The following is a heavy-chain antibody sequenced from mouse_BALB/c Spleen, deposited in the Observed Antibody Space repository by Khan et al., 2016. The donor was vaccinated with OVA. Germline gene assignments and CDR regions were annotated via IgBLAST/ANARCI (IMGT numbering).Heavy chain of an antibody. CDR2: INSGSSTI. D-gene: IGHD4-1*01. J-gene: IGHJ2*01. CDR3: ARGNWAY. CDR1: GFTFSSFG. Sequence: EVQLVESGGGLVQPGGSRKLSCAASGFTFSSFGMHWVRQAPEKGLEWVAYINSGSSTIYYADPVKGRFTIYRDNRKNTLFLQMTSLRSEDSAMYYCARGNWAYWGQGTTLTVSS. V-gene: IGHV5-17*02.